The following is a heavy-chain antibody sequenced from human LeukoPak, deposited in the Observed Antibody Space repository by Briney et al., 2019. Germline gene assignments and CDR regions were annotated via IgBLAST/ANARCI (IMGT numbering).Heavy chain of an antibody. CDR3: ARDGDLDIAVAGTGHFQH. CDR2: IIPIFGTA. Sequence: ASVKVSCKASGGTFSSNAVSWVRQAPGQGLEWLGGIIPIFGTANYAQKFQGRVPITADKPTSTAYMELSSVRSEDTAVYYCARDGDLDIAVAGTGHFQHWGQGTLVTVSS. J-gene: IGHJ1*01. D-gene: IGHD6-19*01. V-gene: IGHV1-69*06. CDR1: GGTFSSNA.